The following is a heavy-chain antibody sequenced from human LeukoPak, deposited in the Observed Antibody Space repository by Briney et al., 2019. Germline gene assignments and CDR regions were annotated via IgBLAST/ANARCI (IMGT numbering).Heavy chain of an antibody. D-gene: IGHD6-19*01. Sequence: GGSLRLSCAASGFTFSSYAMSWVRQAPGKGLEWVSAISGSGGSTYYADSVKGRFTISRDNSKNTLYLQMNSLRAKDTAVYYCAGIAVAAYYFDYWGQGTLVTVSS. CDR2: ISGSGGST. J-gene: IGHJ4*02. CDR1: GFTFSSYA. CDR3: AGIAVAAYYFDY. V-gene: IGHV3-23*01.